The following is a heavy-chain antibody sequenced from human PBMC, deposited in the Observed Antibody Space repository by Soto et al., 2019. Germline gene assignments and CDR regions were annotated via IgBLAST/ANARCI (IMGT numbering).Heavy chain of an antibody. CDR3: ARGLSGPGDYYYGMDV. Sequence: PGGSLRLSCAASGFTFSSYAMSWVRQAPGKGLEWVAVIWYDGSNKYYADSVKGRFTISRDNSKNTLYLQMNSLRAEDTAVYYCARGLSGPGDYYYGMDVWGQGTTVTVSS. D-gene: IGHD7-27*01. CDR2: IWYDGSNK. CDR1: GFTFSSYA. J-gene: IGHJ6*02. V-gene: IGHV3-33*08.